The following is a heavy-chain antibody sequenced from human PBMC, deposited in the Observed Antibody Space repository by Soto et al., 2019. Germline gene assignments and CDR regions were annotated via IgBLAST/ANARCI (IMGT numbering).Heavy chain of an antibody. Sequence: QVQLVESGGGVVQPGRSLRLSCAASGFTFSSYGMHWVRQAPGKGLEWVAVISYDGSNKYYADSVKGRFTISRDNSKNTLYLQMNSLRAEDTAVYYCAKEKGSGVRGVPPYYFDYWGQGTLVTVSS. CDR2: ISYDGSNK. CDR1: GFTFSSYG. V-gene: IGHV3-30*18. CDR3: AKEKGSGVRGVPPYYFDY. J-gene: IGHJ4*02. D-gene: IGHD3-10*01.